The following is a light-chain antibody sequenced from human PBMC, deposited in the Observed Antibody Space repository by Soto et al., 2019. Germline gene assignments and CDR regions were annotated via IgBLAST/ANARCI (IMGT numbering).Light chain of an antibody. J-gene: IGKJ1*01. V-gene: IGKV1-5*03. Sequence: DIQMTQSPSTLSGSVGDRVTITCRASQTISSWLAWYQQKPGKAPKLLIYKASTLKSGVPSRFSGSGSGTEFTLTISSLQPDAFATYYCQHYHSYSEAFGQGTKE. CDR1: QTISSW. CDR3: QHYHSYSEA. CDR2: KAS.